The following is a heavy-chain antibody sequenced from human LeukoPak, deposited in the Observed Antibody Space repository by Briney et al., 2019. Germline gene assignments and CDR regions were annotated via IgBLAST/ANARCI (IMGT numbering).Heavy chain of an antibody. J-gene: IGHJ4*02. D-gene: IGHD6-19*01. CDR1: GFTFSSYS. Sequence: PGGSLRLSCAASGFTFSSYSMNWVRQAPGKGLEWVSYISSSSTIYYADSVKGRFTISRDNAKNSLYLQMNSLRAEDTAVYYCARGESSGWYRAYYFDYWGQGTLVTVSS. CDR3: ARGESSGWYRAYYFDY. CDR2: ISSSSTI. V-gene: IGHV3-48*04.